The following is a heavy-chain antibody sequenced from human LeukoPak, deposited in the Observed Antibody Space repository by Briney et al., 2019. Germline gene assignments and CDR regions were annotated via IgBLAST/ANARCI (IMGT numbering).Heavy chain of an antibody. D-gene: IGHD3-16*01. CDR1: GGSISSYY. CDR3: ARDPLGGLGLWDY. V-gene: IGHV4-59*01. CDR2: IYYSGST. Sequence: SETLSLTCTVSGGSISSYYWSWIRQPPGKGLEWIGYIYYSGSTNYNPSLKSRVTISVDTSKNQFSLQLSSVTAADTAVYYCARDPLGGLGLWDYWGQGTLVTVSS. J-gene: IGHJ4*02.